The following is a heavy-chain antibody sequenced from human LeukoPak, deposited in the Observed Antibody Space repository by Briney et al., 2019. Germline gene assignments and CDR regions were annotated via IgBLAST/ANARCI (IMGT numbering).Heavy chain of an antibody. D-gene: IGHD5-24*01. Sequence: GASVKVSFKASGGTFISYAISWVRQAPGQGLEWMGGIIPIFGTANYAQKFQGRVTITADESTSTAYMELSSLRSEDTAVYYCARAERWANAFDIWGQGTMVTVSS. J-gene: IGHJ3*02. V-gene: IGHV1-69*01. CDR1: GGTFISYA. CDR2: IIPIFGTA. CDR3: ARAERWANAFDI.